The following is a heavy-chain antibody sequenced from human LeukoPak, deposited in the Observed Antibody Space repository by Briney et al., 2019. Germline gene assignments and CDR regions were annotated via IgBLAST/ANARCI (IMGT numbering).Heavy chain of an antibody. D-gene: IGHD3-10*01. CDR2: IYYSGST. Sequence: PSETLSLTCTVSGGSISSYSWSWIRQPPGRGLEWIGYIYYSGSTNYNPSLKSRVTISVDTSKNQFSLKLSSVTAADTAVYYCARGDRGVTLVWYFDLWGRGTLVTVSS. CDR3: ARGDRGVTLVWYFDL. CDR1: GGSISSYS. J-gene: IGHJ2*01. V-gene: IGHV4-59*01.